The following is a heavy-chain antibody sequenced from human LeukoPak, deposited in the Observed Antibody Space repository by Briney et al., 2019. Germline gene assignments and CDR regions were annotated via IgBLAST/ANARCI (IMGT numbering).Heavy chain of an antibody. Sequence: EASVTVSCKASGYTFTGYYMHWVRQAPGQGLEWMGWINPNSGGTNYAQKFQGRVTMTRDTSISTAYMELSRLRSDDTAVYYCARDAGYCSSTSCQGGWFDPWGQGTLVTVFS. V-gene: IGHV1-2*02. CDR1: GYTFTGYY. CDR2: INPNSGGT. J-gene: IGHJ5*02. CDR3: ARDAGYCSSTSCQGGWFDP. D-gene: IGHD2-2*01.